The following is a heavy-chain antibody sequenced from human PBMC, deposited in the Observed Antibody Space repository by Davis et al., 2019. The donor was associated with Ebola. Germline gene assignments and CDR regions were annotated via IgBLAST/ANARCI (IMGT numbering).Heavy chain of an antibody. D-gene: IGHD6-19*01. CDR3: AREEGGYIAVAGTFLFHHDAFDI. J-gene: IGHJ3*02. Sequence: SETLSLTCAISGDSVSSNSAAWNWIRQSPSRGLEWLGRTYYRFKWYNDYAVSVKSRITINPDTSKNQFSLQLNSVTPEDTAGYYCAREEGGYIAVAGTFLFHHDAFDIWGQGTMVTVSS. CDR1: GDSVSSNSAA. V-gene: IGHV6-1*01. CDR2: TYYRFKWYN.